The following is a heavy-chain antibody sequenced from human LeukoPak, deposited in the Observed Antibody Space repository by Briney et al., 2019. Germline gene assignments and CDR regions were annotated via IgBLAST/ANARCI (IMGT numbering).Heavy chain of an antibody. V-gene: IGHV1-46*01. J-gene: IGHJ3*02. CDR3: ARVQLGEAFDI. D-gene: IGHD3-3*01. CDR1: GYTFTSYY. Sequence: ASVKVSCKASGYTFTSYYMHWVRQAPGQGLEWMGIINPSGGSTSYAQKFQGRVTMTRDMPTSTVYMELSSLRSEDTAVYYCARVQLGEAFDIWGQGTMVTVSS. CDR2: INPSGGST.